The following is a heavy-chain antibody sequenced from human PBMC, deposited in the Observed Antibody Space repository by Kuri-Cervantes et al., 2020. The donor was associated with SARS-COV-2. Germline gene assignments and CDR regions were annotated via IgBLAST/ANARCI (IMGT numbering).Heavy chain of an antibody. V-gene: IGHV3-7*05. CDR1: GFTFSSYW. Sequence: GESLKISCAASGFTFSSYWMSWVRQAPGKGLEWVANIKQDGSEKYYVDSVKGRFTISRDNAKNSLYLQMNSLRAEDTAVYYCARDSFTSLDDYYYYGMDVWGQGTTVTVSS. CDR3: ARDSFTSLDDYYYYGMDV. J-gene: IGHJ6*02. CDR2: IKQDGSEK. D-gene: IGHD2-2*01.